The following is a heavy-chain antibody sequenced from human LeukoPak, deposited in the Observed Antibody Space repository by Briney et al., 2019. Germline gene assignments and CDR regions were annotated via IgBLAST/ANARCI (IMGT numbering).Heavy chain of an antibody. D-gene: IGHD2-2*01. J-gene: IGHJ6*02. Sequence: PGGSLRLSCAASGFTFSSYSMNWVRQAPGKGLEWVSSISSSSSYIYYADSVKGRFTISRDNAKNSLYLQMNSLRAEDTAVYYCARDWYQLLNYYGMDVWGQGTTVTVSS. CDR1: GFTFSSYS. CDR3: ARDWYQLLNYYGMDV. CDR2: ISSSSSYI. V-gene: IGHV3-21*01.